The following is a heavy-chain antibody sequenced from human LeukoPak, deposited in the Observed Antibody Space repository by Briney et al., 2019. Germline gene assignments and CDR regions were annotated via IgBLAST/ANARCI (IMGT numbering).Heavy chain of an antibody. V-gene: IGHV3-7*01. CDR1: GFTFSSYW. CDR2: IKQDGSEK. CDR3: ARGSEPMVRGVIFDY. D-gene: IGHD3-10*01. Sequence: GGSLRLSCAASGFTFSSYWMSWVRQAPGKGLEWVANIKQDGSEKYYVDSVKGRFTISRDNAKNSLYLQMNSLRAEDTAVYYCARGSEPMVRGVIFDYWGRGTLVTVSS. J-gene: IGHJ4*02.